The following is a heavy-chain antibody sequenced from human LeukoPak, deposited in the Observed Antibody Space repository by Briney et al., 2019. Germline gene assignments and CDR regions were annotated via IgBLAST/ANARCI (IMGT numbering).Heavy chain of an antibody. J-gene: IGHJ4*02. CDR1: GFTFSSYA. CDR2: IAIDGINK. D-gene: IGHD6-13*01. V-gene: IGHV3-30-3*01. CDR3: GRGFSNWSLDY. Sequence: GGSLRLSCAASGFTFSSYAIHWVRQAPGKGLEWVAVIAIDGINKYYADSVKGRVTLSRDNSKNTVCLQMSSLRVADTGVYYCGRGFSNWSLDYWGQGTLITVSS.